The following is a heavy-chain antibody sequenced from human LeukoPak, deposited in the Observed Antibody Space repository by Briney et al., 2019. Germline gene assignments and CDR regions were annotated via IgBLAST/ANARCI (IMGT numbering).Heavy chain of an antibody. D-gene: IGHD2-15*01. CDR1: GGTFSSYA. V-gene: IGHV1-69*06. CDR2: IIPIFGTA. J-gene: IGHJ4*02. CDR3: ARDRRLGYCSGGSCYAADY. Sequence: SVKVSCKASGGTFSSYAISWVRQAPGQGLEWMGGIIPIFGTANYAQKFQGRVTITADKSTSTAYMELSSLRSEDTAVYYCARDRRLGYCSGGSCYAADYWGQGTLVTVSS.